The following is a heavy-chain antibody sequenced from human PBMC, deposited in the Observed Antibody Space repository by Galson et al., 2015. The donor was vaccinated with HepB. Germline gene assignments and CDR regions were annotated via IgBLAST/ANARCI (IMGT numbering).Heavy chain of an antibody. V-gene: IGHV3-11*06. J-gene: IGHJ5*02. CDR1: GFTFSDYY. CDR2: ISSSSSYT. Sequence: SLRLSCAASGFTFSDYYMSWIRQAPGKGLEWVSYISSSSSYTNYADSVKGRFTISRDNAKNSLYLQMNSLRAEDTAVYYCARDLGRTIFGVVIKTKCFDPWGQGILVTVSS. CDR3: ARDLGRTIFGVVIKTKCFDP. D-gene: IGHD3-3*01.